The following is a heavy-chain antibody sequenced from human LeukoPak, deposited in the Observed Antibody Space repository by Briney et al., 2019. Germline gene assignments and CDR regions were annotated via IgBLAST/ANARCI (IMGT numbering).Heavy chain of an antibody. J-gene: IGHJ4*02. Sequence: SETLSLTCNVSGGSMSSYYWSWIRQPAGKGLEWIGRIYTSGSTNYNPSLKSRVTMSVDTSKNQFSLKLSAVTAADTAVYYCARENLIAAAGAFDYWGQGTLVTVSS. CDR3: ARENLIAAAGAFDY. CDR1: GGSMSSYY. V-gene: IGHV4-4*07. CDR2: IYTSGST. D-gene: IGHD6-13*01.